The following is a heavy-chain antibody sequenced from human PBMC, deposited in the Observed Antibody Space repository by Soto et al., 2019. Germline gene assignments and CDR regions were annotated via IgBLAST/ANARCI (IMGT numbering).Heavy chain of an antibody. CDR2: INAGNGNT. CDR3: ARDRAGYSSSWYYFDY. J-gene: IGHJ4*02. CDR1: GYTFTSYA. D-gene: IGHD6-13*01. Sequence: ASVKVSCKASGYTFTSYAMHWVLQAPGQRLEWMGWINAGNGNTKYSQKFQGRVTITRDTSASTAYMELSSLRSEDTAVYYCARDRAGYSSSWYYFDYWGRGTLVTVSS. V-gene: IGHV1-3*01.